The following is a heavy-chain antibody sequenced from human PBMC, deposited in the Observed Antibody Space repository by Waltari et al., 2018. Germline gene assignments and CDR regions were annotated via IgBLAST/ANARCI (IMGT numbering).Heavy chain of an antibody. Sequence: DVHLLESGGSLVQPGGSLRLSCVASGFPFRNYALSWGRKSPGKGLEWVSHIDGPTTNTHYADSVKGRFTISRDNSRNTVYLQMNSLTADDSAVYFCATWITAHFDYWGRGTLVTVSS. CDR3: ATWITAHFDY. CDR1: GFPFRNYA. J-gene: IGHJ4*02. D-gene: IGHD2-2*03. CDR2: IDGPTTNT. V-gene: IGHV3-23*01.